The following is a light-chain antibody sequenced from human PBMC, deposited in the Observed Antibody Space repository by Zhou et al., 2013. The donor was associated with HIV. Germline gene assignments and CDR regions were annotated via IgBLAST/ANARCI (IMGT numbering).Light chain of an antibody. J-gene: IGKJ2*01. CDR1: QSVSSSY. CDR3: QQYDTWPS. V-gene: IGKV3-20*01. CDR2: GAS. Sequence: EIVLTQSPGTLSLSPGDSATLSCRASQSVSSSYLAWYQQKPGQAPRLLIYGASSRATGIPDRFSGSGSGTDFTLTISRLEPEDFALYYCQQYDTWPSFGQGTKLQIK.